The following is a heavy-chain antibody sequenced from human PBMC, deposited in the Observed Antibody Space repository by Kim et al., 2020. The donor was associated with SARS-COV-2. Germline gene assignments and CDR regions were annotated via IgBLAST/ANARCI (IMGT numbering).Heavy chain of an antibody. CDR3: AKINYYDSSGYPN. J-gene: IGHJ4*02. V-gene: IGHV3-23*01. Sequence: DSVKGRFTNSRDNSKNTLYLQMNSLRAEDTAVYYCAKINYYDSSGYPNWGQGTLVTVSS. D-gene: IGHD3-22*01.